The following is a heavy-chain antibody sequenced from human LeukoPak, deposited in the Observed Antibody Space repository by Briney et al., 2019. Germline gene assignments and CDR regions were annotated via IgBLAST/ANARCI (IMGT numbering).Heavy chain of an antibody. CDR2: IGPGRSQI. D-gene: IGHD2-15*01. J-gene: IGHJ4*02. V-gene: IGHV3-21*01. CDR3: ARDQGWGRIDY. Sequence: GGSLRLSCVASGFSFSTYSMNWVRQTPGKGLEWVSAIGPGRSQIHYADSVKGRFTISRDNAKNTLYLQMNSLRAEDTAVYYCARDQGWGRIDYWGQGTLVTVSS. CDR1: GFSFSTYS.